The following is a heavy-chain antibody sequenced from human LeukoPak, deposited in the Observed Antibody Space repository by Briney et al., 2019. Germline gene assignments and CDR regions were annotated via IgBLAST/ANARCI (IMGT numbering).Heavy chain of an antibody. V-gene: IGHV3-74*01. J-gene: IGHJ4*02. CDR2: INSDGSST. CDR3: AREDLIAAPGNFDY. D-gene: IGHD6-13*01. Sequence: GGXLRLSCAASGFTFSSYWMHWVRQAPGKGLVWVSRINSDGSSTSYADSVKGRFTISRDNAKNTLYLQMNSLRAEDTAVYYCAREDLIAAPGNFDYWGQGTLVTVSS. CDR1: GFTFSSYW.